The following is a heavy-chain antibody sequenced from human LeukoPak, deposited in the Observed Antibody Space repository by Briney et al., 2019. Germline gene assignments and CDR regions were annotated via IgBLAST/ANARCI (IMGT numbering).Heavy chain of an antibody. CDR3: ARRSNKGRYSYLTNNY. CDR1: GASISNPDYY. J-gene: IGHJ4*02. Sequence: PSESLSLTCTVSGASISNPDYYWGWIRQPPGKGLEWIGRVDYSGGTYYNPSLNGRVTIAVDTSSDQVSLNLNSVTAADTAVYYCARRSNKGRYSYLTNNYWGQGTVDTVFS. CDR2: VDYSGGT. D-gene: IGHD5-18*01. V-gene: IGHV4-39*01.